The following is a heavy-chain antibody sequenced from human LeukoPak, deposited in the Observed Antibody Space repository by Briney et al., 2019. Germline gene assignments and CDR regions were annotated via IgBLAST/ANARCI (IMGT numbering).Heavy chain of an antibody. CDR3: AKAKQWLVSVDWFDP. CDR2: IRYDGSNK. Sequence: GGSLRLSCAASGFTFSSYGMHWVRQAPGKGLEWVAFIRYDGSNKYYAGSVKGRFTISRDNSKNTLYLQMNSLRAEDTAVYYCAKAKQWLVSVDWFDPWGQGTLVTVSS. V-gene: IGHV3-30*02. D-gene: IGHD6-19*01. J-gene: IGHJ5*02. CDR1: GFTFSSYG.